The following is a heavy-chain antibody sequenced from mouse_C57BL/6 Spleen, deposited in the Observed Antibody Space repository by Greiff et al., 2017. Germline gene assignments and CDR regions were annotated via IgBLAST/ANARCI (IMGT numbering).Heavy chain of an antibody. D-gene: IGHD2-2*01. Sequence: EVQLQESGPGLVKPSQSLSLTCSVTGYSITSGYYWNWLRQFTGNKLEWMGYISYDGSNNYNPSLKNRISITCDPAKNQFFLKLNSVTTEYTATYYCARDGDGYDGCFDVWGTGTTVTVSS. CDR1: GYSITSGYY. V-gene: IGHV3-6*01. CDR2: ISYDGSN. CDR3: ARDGDGYDGCFDV. J-gene: IGHJ1*03.